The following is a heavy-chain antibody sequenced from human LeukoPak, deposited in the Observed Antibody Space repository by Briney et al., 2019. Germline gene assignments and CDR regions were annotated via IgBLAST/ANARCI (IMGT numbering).Heavy chain of an antibody. CDR1: GYTFTGYY. CDR3: ARKELNSSGWYGYYYYGMDV. D-gene: IGHD6-19*01. V-gene: IGHV1-2*02. CDR2: INPNSGGT. J-gene: IGHJ6*02. Sequence: ASVKVSCKASGYTFTGYYMHWVRQAPGQGLEWMGWINPNSGGTNYAQKFQGRVTMTRDTSISTAYMELSRLRSDDTAVYYCARKELNSSGWYGYYYYGMDVWGQGTTVTVSS.